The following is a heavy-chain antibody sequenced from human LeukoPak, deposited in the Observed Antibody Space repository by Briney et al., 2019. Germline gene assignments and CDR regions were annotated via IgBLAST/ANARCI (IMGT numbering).Heavy chain of an antibody. Sequence: GGSLRLSCAASGFTFSGYWMSWVRQAPGKGLEWVANIKPDGSEKYYVDSVKGRFTISRDNAKNSLYLQMNGLRAEDTAVYYCARDRIQLWSHDYWGQGTLVTVSS. V-gene: IGHV3-7*04. CDR1: GFTFSGYW. CDR2: IKPDGSEK. CDR3: ARDRIQLWSHDY. J-gene: IGHJ4*02. D-gene: IGHD5-18*01.